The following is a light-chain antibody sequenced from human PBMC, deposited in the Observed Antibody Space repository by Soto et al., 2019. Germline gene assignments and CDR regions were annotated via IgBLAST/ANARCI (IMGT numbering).Light chain of an antibody. CDR2: GAS. CDR1: QSVTSSY. Sequence: EIVLTQSPGTLSLSPGERATLTCRASQSVTSSYLAWYQQKPGQAPRLLMYGASSRATGIPDRFSGSGSGTDFTLTISRVEPEDFAVYYCQQYGSSPLTFGPGTKVDIK. V-gene: IGKV3-20*01. J-gene: IGKJ3*01. CDR3: QQYGSSPLT.